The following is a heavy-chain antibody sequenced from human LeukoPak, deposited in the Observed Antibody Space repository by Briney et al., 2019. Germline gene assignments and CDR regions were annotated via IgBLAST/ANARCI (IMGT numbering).Heavy chain of an antibody. CDR1: GFTFSSYS. CDR3: ARDGDTTIVNFAFDI. CDR2: ISSSSSTM. D-gene: IGHD3-16*02. V-gene: IGHV3-48*02. Sequence: PGGSLRLSCVASGFTFSSYSMNWVRQAPGKGLEWVSYISSSSSTMYYEDSVKGRFTISRDNAKTSLHLQLNSLRDEETAVYYCARDGDTTIVNFAFDIWGQGTMVTVSS. J-gene: IGHJ3*02.